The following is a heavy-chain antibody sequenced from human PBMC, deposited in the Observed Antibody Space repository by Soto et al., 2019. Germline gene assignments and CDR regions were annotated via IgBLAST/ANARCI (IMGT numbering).Heavy chain of an antibody. CDR2: IYNSGIT. V-gene: IGHV4-30-4*01. CDR1: GGSISSGDYS. D-gene: IGHD3-3*01. CDR3: ARGVTVFGLVSRFWFDP. J-gene: IGHJ5*02. Sequence: SETLSLTCTVSGGSISSGDYSWSWVRQSPGKGLEWIGHIYNSGITYYNPSLKSRVVISIDTSRNQFSLRLNSLTAADRAVYFCARGVTVFGLVSRFWFDPWGQGTVVTAPQ.